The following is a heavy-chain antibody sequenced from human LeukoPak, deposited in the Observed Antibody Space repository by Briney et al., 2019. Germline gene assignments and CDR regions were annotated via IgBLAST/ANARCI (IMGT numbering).Heavy chain of an antibody. Sequence: SVKVSCKVLGGTFRTHAISWVRQAPGQGFEWVGGIIPMIGKPHYAQQLQGRIMITTDESTSTVHMELSSLRSEDTAVYFCARDGCSTTFCNTNWFDPWGQGTLVTVSS. CDR3: ARDGCSTTFCNTNWFDP. V-gene: IGHV1-69*05. J-gene: IGHJ5*02. CDR2: IIPMIGKP. D-gene: IGHD2/OR15-2a*01. CDR1: GGTFRTHA.